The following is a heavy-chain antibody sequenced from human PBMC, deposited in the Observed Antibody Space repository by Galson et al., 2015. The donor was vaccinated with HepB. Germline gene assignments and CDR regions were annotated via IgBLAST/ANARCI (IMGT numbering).Heavy chain of an antibody. Sequence: SLRLSCAASGFTFSSYSMNWVRQAPGKGLEWVSSISSSSSYIYYADSVKGRFTISRDNAKNSLYLQMNSLRAEDTAVYYCASYIKNYYDSSGYPTSPYFDLWGRGTLVTVSS. J-gene: IGHJ2*01. CDR1: GFTFSSYS. CDR3: ASYIKNYYDSSGYPTSPYFDL. V-gene: IGHV3-21*01. CDR2: ISSSSSYI. D-gene: IGHD3-22*01.